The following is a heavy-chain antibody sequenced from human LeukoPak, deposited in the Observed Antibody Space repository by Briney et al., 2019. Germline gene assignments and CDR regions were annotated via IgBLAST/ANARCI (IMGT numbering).Heavy chain of an antibody. V-gene: IGHV4-59*01. Sequence: SETLSLTCTVSGGSISSYYWSWIRQPPGKGLEGIGYIYFSGSTNYNPSLKSRVTISVDTSKNQFSLKLSSVTAADTAVYYCARDLTVTKKGDYYYYGMDVWGQGTTVTVSS. J-gene: IGHJ6*02. CDR1: GGSISSYY. D-gene: IGHD4-17*01. CDR2: IYFSGST. CDR3: ARDLTVTKKGDYYYYGMDV.